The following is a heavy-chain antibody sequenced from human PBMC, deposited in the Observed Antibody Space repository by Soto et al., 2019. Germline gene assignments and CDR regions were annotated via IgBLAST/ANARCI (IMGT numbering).Heavy chain of an antibody. J-gene: IGHJ6*02. CDR1: GFTFSSYW. D-gene: IGHD5-12*01. CDR2: IKQDGSEK. Sequence: EVQLVESGGGLVQPGGSLRLSCAASGFTFSSYWMSWVRQAPGKGLEWVANIKQDGSEKYYVDSVKGRFTISRDNAKNSLYLQMNSLRAEDTAVYYCARDPNIVDTRRDVYYYYGMDVWGQGTTFTVSS. CDR3: ARDPNIVDTRRDVYYYYGMDV. V-gene: IGHV3-7*01.